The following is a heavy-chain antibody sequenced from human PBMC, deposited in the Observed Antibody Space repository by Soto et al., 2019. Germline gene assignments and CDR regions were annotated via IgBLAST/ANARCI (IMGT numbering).Heavy chain of an antibody. CDR1: GLTFSSYS. V-gene: IGHV3-21*01. Sequence: EVQLVESGGGLVKPGGSLRLSCAASGLTFSSYSMNWVRQAPGKGLEWVSSISSGDSYIYYADSVRGRFTISRDNAENSLYLQMNSLRVEDTAVYYCLASPEGTCFRRDWGQGALVTVSS. J-gene: IGHJ4*02. CDR2: ISSGDSYI. CDR3: LASPEGTCFRRD. D-gene: IGHD1-7*01.